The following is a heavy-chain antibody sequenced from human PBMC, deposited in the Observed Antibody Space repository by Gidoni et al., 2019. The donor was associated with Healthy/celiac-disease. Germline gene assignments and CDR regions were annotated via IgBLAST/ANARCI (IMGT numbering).Heavy chain of an antibody. D-gene: IGHD2-15*01. V-gene: IGHV1-58*01. CDR3: AAGRIVVDRFDP. Sequence: QLQLVQSGPEVKKPETSVKVSCKASGFTFTSSAVQWVRQDRGQRRGWIGWIVVGSGNTNYAQKFQERVTITRDMSTSTAYMKLSSLRSEDTAVYYCAAGRIVVDRFDPWGQGTLVTVSS. CDR1: GFTFTSSA. CDR2: IVVGSGNT. J-gene: IGHJ5*02.